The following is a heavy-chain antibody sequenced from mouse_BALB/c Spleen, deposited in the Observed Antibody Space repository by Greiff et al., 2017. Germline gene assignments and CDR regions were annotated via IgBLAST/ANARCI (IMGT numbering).Heavy chain of an antibody. CDR2: INPSTGYT. CDR3: ARERSGNYVYYYAMDY. J-gene: IGHJ4*01. V-gene: IGHV1-7*01. D-gene: IGHD2-1*01. Sequence: VQLQQSGAELAKPGASVKMSCKASGYTFTSYWMHWVKQRPGQGLEWIGYINPSTGYTEYNQKFKDKATLTADKSSSTAYMQLSSLTSEDSAVYYCARERSGNYVYYYAMDYWGQGTSVTVSS. CDR1: GYTFTSYW.